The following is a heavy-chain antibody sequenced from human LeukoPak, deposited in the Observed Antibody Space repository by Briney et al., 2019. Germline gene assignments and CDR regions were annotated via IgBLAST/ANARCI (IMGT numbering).Heavy chain of an antibody. D-gene: IGHD6-6*01. V-gene: IGHV6-1*01. J-gene: IGHJ4*02. CDR2: TYYRSKWYN. Sequence: SQTLSLTCAISGDSVSSNSAAWNWIRQSPSRGLEWLGRTYYRSKWYNDYAVSVKSRIAINPDTSKNQFSLQLNSVTPEDTAVYYCARDLRAARPGLLDYWGQGTLVTVSS. CDR1: GDSVSSNSAA. CDR3: ARDLRAARPGLLDY.